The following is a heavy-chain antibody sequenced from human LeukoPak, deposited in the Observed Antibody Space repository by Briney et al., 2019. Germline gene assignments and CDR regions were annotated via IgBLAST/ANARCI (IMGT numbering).Heavy chain of an antibody. V-gene: IGHV3-48*03. CDR2: IRSSGSTI. Sequence: PGGSLRLSCAASGFTFSSYEMNRVRQAPGKGLEWVSYIRSSGSTIYYADSVKGRFTISRDNAKNALYLQMNSLRAEETAGYYCARGPLWFGELSLDYWGQGTLVTVSS. CDR3: ARGPLWFGELSLDY. D-gene: IGHD3-10*01. J-gene: IGHJ4*02. CDR1: GFTFSSYE.